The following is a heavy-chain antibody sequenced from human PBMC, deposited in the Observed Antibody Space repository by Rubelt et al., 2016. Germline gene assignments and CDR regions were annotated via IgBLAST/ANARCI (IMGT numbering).Heavy chain of an antibody. J-gene: IGHJ4*02. CDR2: IYSGGST. Sequence: WVRQAPGKGLEWVSVIYSGGSTYYADSVKGRFTISRDNSKNTLYLQMNSLRAEDTAMYYCARRIGCSSTSCLPYYFDYWGQGTLVTVSS. D-gene: IGHD2-2*01. CDR3: ARRIGCSSTSCLPYYFDY. V-gene: IGHV3-53*01.